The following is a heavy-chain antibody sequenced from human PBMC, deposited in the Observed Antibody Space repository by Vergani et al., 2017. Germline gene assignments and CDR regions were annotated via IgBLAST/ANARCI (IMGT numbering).Heavy chain of an antibody. CDR2: IIPIFGTA. CDR1: GGTFSSYA. D-gene: IGHD6-6*01. V-gene: IGHV1-69*06. CDR3: AAYSSSHPPDHYCYYYMDV. Sequence: QVQLVQSGAEVKKPGSSVKVSCKASGGTFSSYAISWVRQAPGQGLEWMGGIIPIFGTANYAQKFQGRVTITADKSTSTAYMELSSLRSEDTAVYYCAAYSSSHPPDHYCYYYMDVWGKGTTVTVSS. J-gene: IGHJ6*03.